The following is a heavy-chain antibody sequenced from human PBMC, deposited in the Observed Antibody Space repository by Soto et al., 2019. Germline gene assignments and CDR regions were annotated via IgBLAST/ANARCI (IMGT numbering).Heavy chain of an antibody. CDR2: ISSSGSTI. J-gene: IGHJ6*03. V-gene: IGHV3-11*01. D-gene: IGHD1-7*01. CDR1: GFTFSDYY. CDR3: ASNSDYPNRYYYMDV. Sequence: GGSLRLSCAASGFTFSDYYMSWIRQAPGKGLEWVSYISSSGSTIYYADSVKGRFTISRDKAKNSLYLQMNSLRAEDTAVYYCASNSDYPNRYYYMDVWGKGTTVTVSS.